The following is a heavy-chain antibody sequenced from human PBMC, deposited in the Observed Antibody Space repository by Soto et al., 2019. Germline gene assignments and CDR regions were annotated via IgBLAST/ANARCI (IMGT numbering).Heavy chain of an antibody. CDR2: INAGNGNT. Sequence: QVQLVQSGAEVKKRGASVKVSCKASGYTFTSYAMHWVRQAPGQRLEWMGWINAGNGNTKYSQKFQGRVTITRDTSASTANMELSSLRSEDTAVEYCARTLGGATPADDWGQGTLVTVSA. D-gene: IGHD1-26*01. J-gene: IGHJ4*02. CDR3: ARTLGGATPADD. V-gene: IGHV1-3*01. CDR1: GYTFTSYA.